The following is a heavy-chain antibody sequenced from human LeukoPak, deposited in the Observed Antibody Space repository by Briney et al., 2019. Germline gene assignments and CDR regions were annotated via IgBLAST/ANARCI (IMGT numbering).Heavy chain of an antibody. Sequence: SETLSLTCTVSGYSISSGYYWGWIRQPPGKGLEWIGSIYHSGSTYYNPSLKSRVTISVDTSKNQFSLKLSSVTAADTAVYYCARVRGIAVAGPLDYWGQGTLVTASS. CDR1: GYSISSGYY. V-gene: IGHV4-38-2*02. J-gene: IGHJ4*02. CDR2: IYHSGST. CDR3: ARVRGIAVAGPLDY. D-gene: IGHD6-19*01.